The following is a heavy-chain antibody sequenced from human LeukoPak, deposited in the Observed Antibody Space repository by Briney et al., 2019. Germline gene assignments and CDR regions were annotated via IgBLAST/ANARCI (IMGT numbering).Heavy chain of an antibody. V-gene: IGHV4-34*01. J-gene: IGHJ4*02. CDR3: ARGRVVVAATPNLFDY. CDR2: INRSGST. Sequence: SETLSLTCAVYGGSFSGYYWSWIRQPPGKGLDWIGEINRSGSTNYNPSLKSRVTISVDTSKNQFSLKLSSVTAADTAVYYCARGRVVVAATPNLFDYWGQGTLVTVSS. CDR1: GGSFSGYY. D-gene: IGHD2-15*01.